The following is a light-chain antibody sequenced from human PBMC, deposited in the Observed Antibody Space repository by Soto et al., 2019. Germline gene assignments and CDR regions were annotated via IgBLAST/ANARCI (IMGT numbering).Light chain of an antibody. CDR3: QSYDSSLNGVI. Sequence: QSVLTQPPSVSEAPGQRVTISCTGSSSNIGAGYDVHWYQQLPGTAPKLLIYGNSNRPSGVPDRFSGSKSGTSASLAITGLQAEDEADYYCQSYDSSLNGVIFGGGTKLTVL. CDR1: SSNIGAGYD. V-gene: IGLV1-40*01. CDR2: GNS. J-gene: IGLJ2*01.